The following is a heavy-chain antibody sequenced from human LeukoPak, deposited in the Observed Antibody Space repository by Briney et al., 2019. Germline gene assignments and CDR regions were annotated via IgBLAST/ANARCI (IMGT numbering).Heavy chain of an antibody. Sequence: SETLSLTCTVSGGSISRDYWSWIRQPPGKGLEWIGYIYYSGSTNYNPSLKSRVTISVDTSKNQFSLKLSSVTAADTAVYYCARGTTDYGMDVWGQGTTVTVSS. V-gene: IGHV4-59*01. CDR2: IYYSGST. J-gene: IGHJ6*02. CDR1: GGSISRDY. CDR3: ARGTTDYGMDV. D-gene: IGHD2/OR15-2a*01.